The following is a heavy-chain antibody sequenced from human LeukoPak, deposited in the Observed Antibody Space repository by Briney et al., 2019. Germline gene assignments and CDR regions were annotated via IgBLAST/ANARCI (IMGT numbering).Heavy chain of an antibody. Sequence: GGSLRLSCEASGFTFNNYVMTWVRQAPGKGLQGVGRIKAKSEGWTTDYAAPAKVRFTISRDDTKNALFLQMDSLKSDDTAMYYCTTEFKELGSFFYFYYMDVWGTGTTVTISS. D-gene: IGHD3-10*01. J-gene: IGHJ6*03. CDR3: TTEFKELGSFFYFYYMDV. V-gene: IGHV3-15*01. CDR2: IKAKSEGWTT. CDR1: GFTFNNYV.